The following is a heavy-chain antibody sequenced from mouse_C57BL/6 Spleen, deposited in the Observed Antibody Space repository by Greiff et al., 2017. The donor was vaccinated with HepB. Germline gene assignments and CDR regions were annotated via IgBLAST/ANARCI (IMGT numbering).Heavy chain of an antibody. V-gene: IGHV1-69*01. Sequence: VQLQQSGAELVMPGASVKLSCKASGYTFTSYWMHWVKQRPGQGLEWIGEIDPSDSYTNYNQKFKGKSTLTVDKSSSTAYMQLSSLTSEDSAVYYCARHDGYYRFDYWGQGTTLTVSS. CDR2: IDPSDSYT. CDR1: GYTFTSYW. D-gene: IGHD2-3*01. CDR3: ARHDGYYRFDY. J-gene: IGHJ2*01.